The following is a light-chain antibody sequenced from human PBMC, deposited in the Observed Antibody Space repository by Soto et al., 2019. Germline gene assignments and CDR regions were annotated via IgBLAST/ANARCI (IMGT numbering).Light chain of an antibody. J-gene: IGKJ2*01. Sequence: DVVMTQTPLSSPVPLGQPASISCRSSQSLEHSDGNTYLNWLHQRPGQPPRLLIYKVSHRFSGVPGRIRGSWAGKSFTLKNNQGEAEDFGILFCLQATPFRPYPFGPGTKLEIK. V-gene: IGKV2-24*01. CDR2: KVS. CDR1: QSLEHSDGNTY. CDR3: LQATPFRPYP.